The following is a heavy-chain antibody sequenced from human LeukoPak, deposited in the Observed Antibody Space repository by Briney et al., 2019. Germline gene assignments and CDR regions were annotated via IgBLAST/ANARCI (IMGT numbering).Heavy chain of an antibody. CDR2: INPNSGGT. CDR1: GYTFTGYY. D-gene: IGHD2/OR15-2a*01. J-gene: IGHJ6*03. Sequence: ASVKVSCKASGYTFTGYYMHWVRQAPGQGLEWMGWINPNSGGTNYAQKFQGRVTMTKDTSISTAYMELSRLRSDDTAVYYCARGLSYYYYMDVWGKGTTVTISS. V-gene: IGHV1-2*02. CDR3: ARGLSYYYYMDV.